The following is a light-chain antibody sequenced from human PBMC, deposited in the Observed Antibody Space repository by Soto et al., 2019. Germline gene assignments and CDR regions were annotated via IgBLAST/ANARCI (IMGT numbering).Light chain of an antibody. CDR3: QSYPGAPWT. Sequence: DIQMTQSPSSLSASVGDRVTITCRASQGISNYLVWYQQKEGQVPKLLISAASTLQSGVPSRFSGSGSGTDFTLTISSLQPEDVATYYCQSYPGAPWTFGQGTKVKIK. CDR2: AAS. J-gene: IGKJ1*01. CDR1: QGISNY. V-gene: IGKV1-27*01.